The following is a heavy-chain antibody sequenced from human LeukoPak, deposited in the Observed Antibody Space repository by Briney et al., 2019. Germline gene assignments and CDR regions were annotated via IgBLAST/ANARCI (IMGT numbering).Heavy chain of an antibody. CDR1: GGSFSGYY. Sequence: SETLSLTCAVYGGSFSGYYWSWIRQPPGKGLEWIGEINHSGSTNYNPSLKSRVTISVDTSKNQFSLKLSSVTAADTAVYYCARVLWGSTGYYFDYWGQGTLVTVSS. CDR2: INHSGST. D-gene: IGHD2-2*01. CDR3: ARVLWGSTGYYFDY. J-gene: IGHJ4*02. V-gene: IGHV4-34*01.